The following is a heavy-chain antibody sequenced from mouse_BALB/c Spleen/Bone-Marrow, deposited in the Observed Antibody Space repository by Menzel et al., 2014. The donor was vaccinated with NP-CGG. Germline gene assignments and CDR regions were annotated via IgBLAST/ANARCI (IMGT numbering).Heavy chain of an antibody. J-gene: IGHJ2*01. CDR1: GYAFSAYW. CDR3: TRSTATFDY. D-gene: IGHD1-2*01. V-gene: IGHV1-80*01. Sequence: VQLQQSGAELVRPGSSVKISCKASGYAFSAYWMNWVKQRPGQGLEWIGQIYPGDGDTNYNGKFKGKATLTADKSSSTAYMQLSSLTSEDSVVYFCTRSTATFDYWGQGTTLTVSS. CDR2: IYPGDGDT.